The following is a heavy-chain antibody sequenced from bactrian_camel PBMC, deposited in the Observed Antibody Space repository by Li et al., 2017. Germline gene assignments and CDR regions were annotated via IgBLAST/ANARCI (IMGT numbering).Heavy chain of an antibody. J-gene: IGHJ4*01. V-gene: IGHV3S54*01. Sequence: HVQLVESGGGSVQAGGSLRLRCAISGATSSTYCMGWFRQGPGQQREGVAALYTTGDITYASDSVKGRFTISRDNTKNTLYLQLNSLKNEDTAMYYCVPCHYSWAAFPFWGQGTQVTVS. CDR2: LYTTGDIT. CDR3: VPCHYSWAAFPF. CDR1: GATSSTYC. D-gene: IGHD6*01.